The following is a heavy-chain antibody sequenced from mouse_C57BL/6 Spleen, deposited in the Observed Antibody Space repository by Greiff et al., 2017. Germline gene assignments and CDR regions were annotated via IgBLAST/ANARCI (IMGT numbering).Heavy chain of an antibody. CDR2: IRNKANNHAT. CDR1: GFTFSDAW. D-gene: IGHD2-3*01. CDR3: TSLDGYFRYFDV. J-gene: IGHJ1*03. V-gene: IGHV6-6*01. Sequence: EVQLVESGGGLVQPGGSMKLSCAASGFTFSDAWMDWVRQSPEKGLEWVAEIRNKANNHATYYAESVKGRFTISRDDSKSSVYLQMNSLRAEDTGIYYCTSLDGYFRYFDVWGTGTTVTVSS.